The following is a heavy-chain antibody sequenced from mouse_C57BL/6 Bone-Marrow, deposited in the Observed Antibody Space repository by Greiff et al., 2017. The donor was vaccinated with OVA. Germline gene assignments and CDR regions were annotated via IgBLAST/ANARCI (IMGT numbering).Heavy chain of an antibody. CDR1: GYTFTSYW. Sequence: QVQLQQSGAELVKPGASVKLSCKASGYTFTSYWMQWVKQRPGQGLEWIGEIDPSDSYTNYNQKFKGKATLTVDTSSSTAYMQLSSLTSEDSAVYYCARSRDYDYWGQGTTLTVSS. J-gene: IGHJ2*01. CDR2: IDPSDSYT. CDR3: ARSRDYDY. D-gene: IGHD2-4*01. V-gene: IGHV1-50*01.